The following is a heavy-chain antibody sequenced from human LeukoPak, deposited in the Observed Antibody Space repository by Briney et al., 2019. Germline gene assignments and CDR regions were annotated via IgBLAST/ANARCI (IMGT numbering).Heavy chain of an antibody. CDR2: ISSSGSTI. CDR1: GFTFSSYA. CDR3: ARVFGERGPGYFDY. D-gene: IGHD2-21*01. Sequence: HAGGSLRLSCAASGFTFSSYAMSWVRQAPGKGLEWVSYISSSGSTIYYADSVKGRFTISRDNAKNSLYLQMNSLRAEDTAVYYCARVFGERGPGYFDYWGQGTLVTVSS. V-gene: IGHV3-48*03. J-gene: IGHJ4*02.